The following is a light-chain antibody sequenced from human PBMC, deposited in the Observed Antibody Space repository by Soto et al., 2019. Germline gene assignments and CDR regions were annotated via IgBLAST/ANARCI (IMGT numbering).Light chain of an antibody. J-gene: IGLJ2*01. CDR3: GADHGSGSTWV. V-gene: IGLV9-49*01. CDR2: VGTGGIVA. Sequence: QSVLTQSPSASASLGASVTLTCTLSSGYSNYKVDWYQQRPGKGPQFVMGVGTGGIVASKGDGIPDRFSVLGSGLNRNLAIKNIQKEDESDYPCGADHGSGSTWVFGGGTKVTVL. CDR1: SGYSNYK.